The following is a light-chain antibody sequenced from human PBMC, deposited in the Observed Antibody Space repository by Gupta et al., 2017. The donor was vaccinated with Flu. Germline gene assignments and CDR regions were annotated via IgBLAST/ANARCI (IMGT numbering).Light chain of an antibody. CDR3: QAWDSSLYV. CDR2: QDS. CDR1: KLGDKY. V-gene: IGLV3-1*01. J-gene: IGLJ1*01. Sequence: SYALTQPPSVSVSPGQTASITCSGDKLGDKYACWYQQKPGQSPVLVIYQDSKRPSGIPERFSGSNSGNTATLTISGTQAMDEADYYCQAWDSSLYVFGTGTKVTDL.